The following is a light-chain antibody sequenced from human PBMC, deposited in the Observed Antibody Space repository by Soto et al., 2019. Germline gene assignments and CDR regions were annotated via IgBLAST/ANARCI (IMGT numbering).Light chain of an antibody. CDR2: DTS. J-gene: IGKJ1*01. Sequence: ETVLTQSPGPLSLSPGERATVSCKSSQSVGGSSLAWYQQRPGQAPRLLIYDTSKRATGIPDRFSGSGSGTDCTLTISRLEPEDVAVYYCQQYQNSPRTFGQGTKVDIK. CDR3: QQYQNSPRT. V-gene: IGKV3-20*01. CDR1: QSVGGSS.